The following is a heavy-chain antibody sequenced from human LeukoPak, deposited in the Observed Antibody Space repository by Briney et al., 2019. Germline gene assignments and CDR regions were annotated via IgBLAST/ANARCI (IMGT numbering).Heavy chain of an antibody. J-gene: IGHJ4*02. Sequence: GGSLRLSCAASGFTFSSYAMTWVRQAQGKGLEWVSAISGRGGSTYYADSVKGRCTISRDNSRNTLYLQVNSLRAEDTAAYYCAKDREPYFDSSGYPLFFDYWGQGALVTVSS. CDR2: ISGRGGST. V-gene: IGHV3-23*01. CDR3: AKDREPYFDSSGYPLFFDY. D-gene: IGHD3-22*01. CDR1: GFTFSSYA.